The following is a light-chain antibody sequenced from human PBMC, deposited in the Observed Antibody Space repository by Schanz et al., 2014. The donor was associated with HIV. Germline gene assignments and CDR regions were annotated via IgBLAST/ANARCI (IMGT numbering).Light chain of an antibody. Sequence: QSALTQPASVSGSPGQSITISCTGTSSDVGGYNYVSWYQQHPGKAPKLMIYDVSNRPSGVSNRFSGSKSGNTASLTISGLQAEDEADYYCCSYAGSSTVVFGVGTKVTVL. CDR3: CSYAGSSTVV. CDR2: DVS. V-gene: IGLV2-14*03. J-gene: IGLJ2*01. CDR1: SSDVGGYNY.